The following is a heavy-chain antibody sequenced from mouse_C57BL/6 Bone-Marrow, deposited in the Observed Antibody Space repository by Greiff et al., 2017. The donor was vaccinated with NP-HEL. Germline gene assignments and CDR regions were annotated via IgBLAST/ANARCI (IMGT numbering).Heavy chain of an antibody. J-gene: IGHJ3*01. CDR2: IYPSDSET. Sequence: QVQLQQPGAELVRPGSSVKLSCKASGYTFTSYWMDWVKQRPGQGLEWIGNIYPSDSETHYNQKFKDKATLTVDKSSSTAYMQLSSLTSEDSAVYYCARDELYGYDYDDGFAYWGQGTLVTVSA. V-gene: IGHV1-61*01. D-gene: IGHD2-4*01. CDR3: ARDELYGYDYDDGFAY. CDR1: GYTFTSYW.